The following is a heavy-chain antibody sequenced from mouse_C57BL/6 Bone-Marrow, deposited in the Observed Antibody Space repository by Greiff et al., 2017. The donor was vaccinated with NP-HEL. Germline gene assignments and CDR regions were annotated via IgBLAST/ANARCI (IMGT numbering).Heavy chain of an antibody. Sequence: VQLQQSGAELVKPGALVKLSCTASGFNIKGYYMHWVKQRTEQGLEWIGRIDPEGGETKYAPKFQGKATITADTSSNTAYLQLSSLTSEDTAVYYCARSLSYYYGSSDLYWYFDVWGTGTTVTVSS. D-gene: IGHD1-1*01. CDR1: GFNIKGYY. V-gene: IGHV14-2*01. CDR3: ARSLSYYYGSSDLYWYFDV. CDR2: IDPEGGET. J-gene: IGHJ1*03.